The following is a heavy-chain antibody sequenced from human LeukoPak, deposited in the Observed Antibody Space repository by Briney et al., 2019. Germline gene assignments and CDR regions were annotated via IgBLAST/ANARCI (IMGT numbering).Heavy chain of an antibody. D-gene: IGHD3-9*01. CDR1: GGSFSGYY. CDR2: INHSGST. J-gene: IGHJ3*02. Sequence: PSETLSLTCAVYGGSFSGYYWSWIRQPPGKGLEWIGEINHSGSTNYNPSLKSRVTISVDTSKNQFSLKLSSVTAADTAVYYCARVPYDILTGYLDAFDIWGQGTMVTVSS. CDR3: ARVPYDILTGYLDAFDI. V-gene: IGHV4-34*01.